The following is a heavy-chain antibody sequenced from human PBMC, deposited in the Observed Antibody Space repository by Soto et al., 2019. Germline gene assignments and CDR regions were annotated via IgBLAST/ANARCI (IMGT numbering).Heavy chain of an antibody. CDR3: TKDYYGDYYPSQYYYYGMDV. D-gene: IGHD4-17*01. J-gene: IGHJ6*02. V-gene: IGHV3-23*01. Sequence: PGGSLRLSCVASGFTFSSYAMSWVRQAPGQGLEWVSAISGSGDTTYYADSVKGRFTISRDTSMNTVYLLMNSLSAEDTAVYYCTKDYYGDYYPSQYYYYGMDVWGQGTSVTVSS. CDR1: GFTFSSYA. CDR2: ISGSGDTT.